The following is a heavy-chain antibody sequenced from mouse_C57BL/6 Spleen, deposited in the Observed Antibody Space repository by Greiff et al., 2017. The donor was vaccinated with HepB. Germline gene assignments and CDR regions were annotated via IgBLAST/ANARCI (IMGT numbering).Heavy chain of an antibody. CDR2: IDPSDSET. Sequence: QVQLQQSGAELVRPGSSVKLSCKASGYTFTSYWMHWVKQRPIQGLEWIGNIDPSDSETHYNQKFKDKATLTVDKSSSTAYMQLSSLTSEDSAVYYCARQTTVVANYAMDYWGQVTSVTVSS. D-gene: IGHD1-1*01. J-gene: IGHJ4*01. CDR1: GYTFTSYW. CDR3: ARQTTVVANYAMDY. V-gene: IGHV1-52*01.